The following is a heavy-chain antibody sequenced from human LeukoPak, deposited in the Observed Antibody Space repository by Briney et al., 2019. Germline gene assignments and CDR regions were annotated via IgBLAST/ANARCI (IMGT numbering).Heavy chain of an antibody. CDR1: GFTFSNYD. D-gene: IGHD5-24*01. CDR2: IGTGGHT. V-gene: IGHV3-13*01. J-gene: IGHJ3*01. Sequence: GGSLRLSCSASGFTFSNYDMHWVRQEKGKGLEWVSSIGTGGHTYYTPSVKGRFTISRENDKNSLYPQMNSLGAGDTAIYYCTRGGLEAPCDVWGQGTMVAVSS. CDR3: TRGGLEAPCDV.